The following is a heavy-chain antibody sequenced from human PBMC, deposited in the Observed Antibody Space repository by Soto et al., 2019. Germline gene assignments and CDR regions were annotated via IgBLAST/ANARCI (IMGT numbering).Heavy chain of an antibody. CDR1: GGSISSSNW. V-gene: IGHV4-4*02. D-gene: IGHD6-13*01. CDR3: ARAAMGGSSWPFDY. J-gene: IGHJ4*02. Sequence: QVQLQESGPGLVKPSGTLSLTCAVSGGSISSSNWWSWVRQPPGKGLEWIGEIYHSGSTNYNPSLTSRLTISVDKSKNQFSLKLSSVTAADTAVYYCARAAMGGSSWPFDYWGQGTLVTVSS. CDR2: IYHSGST.